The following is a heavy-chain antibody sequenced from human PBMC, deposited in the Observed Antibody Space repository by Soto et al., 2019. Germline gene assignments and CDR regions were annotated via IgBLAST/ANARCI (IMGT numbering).Heavy chain of an antibody. J-gene: IGHJ4*02. V-gene: IGHV4-59*01. Sequence: QVQLQESGPGLVKPSETLSLTCTVSGGSISSYYWSWIRQPPGKGLEWIGYIYYSGSTNYNPSLKSRVTISVDTSKNQFSLKLSSVTAAYTAVYYCARTSYYDSSGYYSNFFDYWGQGTLVTVSS. D-gene: IGHD3-22*01. CDR3: ARTSYYDSSGYYSNFFDY. CDR1: GGSISSYY. CDR2: IYYSGST.